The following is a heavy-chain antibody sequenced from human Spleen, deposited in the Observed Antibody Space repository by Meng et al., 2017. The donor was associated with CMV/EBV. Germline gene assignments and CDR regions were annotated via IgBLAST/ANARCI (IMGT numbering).Heavy chain of an antibody. CDR3: ARPLGLGGMDV. Sequence: GESLKISCAASGFIVSTNYMTWVRQAPGRGLEWVSVLYSDGTTYYADSVKGRFTISRDNSKNTLYLQMNSLRVEDTAVYYCARPLGLGGMDVWGQGTTVTVSS. CDR1: GFIVSTNY. V-gene: IGHV3-53*05. CDR2: LYSDGTT. D-gene: IGHD7-27*01. J-gene: IGHJ6*02.